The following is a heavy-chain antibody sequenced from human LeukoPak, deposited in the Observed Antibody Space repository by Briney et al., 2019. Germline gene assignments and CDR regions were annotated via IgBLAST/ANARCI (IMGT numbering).Heavy chain of an antibody. J-gene: IGHJ4*02. D-gene: IGHD2-21*01. V-gene: IGHV3-49*04. CDR1: GFTFGDYA. Sequence: PGGSLRLSCTASGFTFGDYAMSWVRQAPGKGLEWVGFIRGKAYGGTTEYAASVKGRFTISRDDSKSIAYLQMNSLKTEDTAVYYCTSDPEYCGGDCYSFDYWGQGTLVTVSS. CDR3: TSDPEYCGGDCYSFDY. CDR2: IRGKAYGGTT.